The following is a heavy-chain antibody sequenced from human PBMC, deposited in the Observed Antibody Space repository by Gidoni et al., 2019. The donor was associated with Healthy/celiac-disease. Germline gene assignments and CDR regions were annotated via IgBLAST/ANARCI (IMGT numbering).Heavy chain of an antibody. D-gene: IGHD5-12*01. CDR1: GFTFSSYG. CDR3: ARDQVTIVATMTPNYYYGMDV. Sequence: QVQLVESGGGVVQPGRSLRLSCAASGFTFSSYGMHWVRQAPGKGLEWVAVIWYDGSNKYYADSVKGRFTISRDNSKNTLYLQMNSLRAEDTAVYYCARDQVTIVATMTPNYYYGMDVWGQGTTVTVSS. V-gene: IGHV3-33*01. CDR2: IWYDGSNK. J-gene: IGHJ6*02.